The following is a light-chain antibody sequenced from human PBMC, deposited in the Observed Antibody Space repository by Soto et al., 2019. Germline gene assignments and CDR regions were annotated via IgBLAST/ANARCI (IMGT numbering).Light chain of an antibody. V-gene: IGKV3-20*01. CDR2: GAS. Sequence: EIVLTQSPGTLSLAPGERATLPCRASQSVSSSYLAWYQQKPGQAPRLLIYGASSRATGIPDRFSGSGSETDFTLTISRLEPEDFAVYYCQQYGSSPRYTFGQGPKLEIK. J-gene: IGKJ2*01. CDR1: QSVSSSY. CDR3: QQYGSSPRYT.